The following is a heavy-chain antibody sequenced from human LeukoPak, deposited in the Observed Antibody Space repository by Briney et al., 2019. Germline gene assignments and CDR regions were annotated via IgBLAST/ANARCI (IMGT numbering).Heavy chain of an antibody. J-gene: IGHJ4*02. V-gene: IGHV3-23*01. CDR3: AKDRGDYVWESQED. D-gene: IGHD3-16*01. Sequence: GGSLRLSCVASGFTFSSHLMSWVRQAPGKGLEWVSAIGGSGGNTYYADSVKGRFTISRDNSRNTLYLQMNSLRVEDTALYYCAKDRGDYVWESQEDWGQGTLVTVSS. CDR2: IGGSGGNT. CDR1: GFTFSSHL.